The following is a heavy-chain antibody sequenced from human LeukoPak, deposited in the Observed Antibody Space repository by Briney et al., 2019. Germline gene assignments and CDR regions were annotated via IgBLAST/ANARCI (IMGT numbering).Heavy chain of an antibody. V-gene: IGHV3-23*01. J-gene: IGHJ4*02. CDR1: GFTFSSYG. CDR2: ISGSGSST. CDR3: AKANVESSGYYYADSDY. Sequence: PGGSLRLSCAASGFTFSSYGMSWVRQAPGKGLEWVSAISGSGSSTYYADSVKGRFTISRDNSKDTLYLQMNSLRAEDTAVYYCAKANVESSGYYYADSDYWGQGTLVTVSS. D-gene: IGHD3-22*01.